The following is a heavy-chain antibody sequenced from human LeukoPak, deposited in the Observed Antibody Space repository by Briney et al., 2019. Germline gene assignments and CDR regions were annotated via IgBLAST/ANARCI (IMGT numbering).Heavy chain of an antibody. CDR3: VHSNLYSSAWYAPGVFDY. V-gene: IGHV2-5*02. J-gene: IGHJ4*02. CDR1: GFSLSTGGVG. CDR2: IYWDDDE. D-gene: IGHD6-19*01. Sequence: GPTLLKPTPALTLTFTFSGFSLSTGGVGVGWIRLPPGKALEWLALIYWDDDERYSPSLRSRLTITKDTSNAQVVLTMTNMDPVDTATYYCVHSNLYSSAWYAPGVFDYWGQGTLVTVSS.